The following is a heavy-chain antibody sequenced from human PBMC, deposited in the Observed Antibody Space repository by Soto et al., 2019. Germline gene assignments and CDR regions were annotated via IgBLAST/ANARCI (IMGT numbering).Heavy chain of an antibody. V-gene: IGHV1-18*01. CDR1: GYTFTSYG. D-gene: IGHD3-10*01. J-gene: IGHJ6*02. Sequence: QVQLVQSGAEVKKPGASVKVSCKASGYTFTSYGISWVRQAPGQGLEWMGWISAYNGNTNYAQKLQGRVTMTTDTSTSTAYMGLRSLRSDDTAVYYCARVGGGSLWFGELLLDYYGMDVWGQGTTVTVSS. CDR2: ISAYNGNT. CDR3: ARVGGGSLWFGELLLDYYGMDV.